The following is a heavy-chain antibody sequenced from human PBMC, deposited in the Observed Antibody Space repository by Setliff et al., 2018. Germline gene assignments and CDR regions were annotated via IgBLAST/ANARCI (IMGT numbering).Heavy chain of an antibody. V-gene: IGHV4-61*09. J-gene: IGHJ4*02. CDR2: IFSKGST. Sequence: SETLSLTCTVSGGPINTGNYYWSWFRQPAGKGLEWIGQIFSKGSTNTNPSLMSRVTISMDTSKNQFSLRLTSITAADTGVYYCARSIAAAATKFWGQGTAVTVSS. D-gene: IGHD6-25*01. CDR1: GGPINTGNYY. CDR3: ARSIAAAATKF.